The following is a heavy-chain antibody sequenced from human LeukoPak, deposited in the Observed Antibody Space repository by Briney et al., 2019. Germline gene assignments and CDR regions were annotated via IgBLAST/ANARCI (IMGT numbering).Heavy chain of an antibody. Sequence: SETLSLTCTVSGGSISSYYWSWIRQPAGKGLEWIGRVHISGSTNYNPSLKSRVTMSVDTSKNQLPLKLSSVTAADTAVYYCARDQTAYVPPYYYYCMDVWGKGTTVTVSS. D-gene: IGHD2-21*01. CDR2: VHISGST. V-gene: IGHV4-4*07. CDR3: ARDQTAYVPPYYYYCMDV. J-gene: IGHJ6*03. CDR1: GGSISSYY.